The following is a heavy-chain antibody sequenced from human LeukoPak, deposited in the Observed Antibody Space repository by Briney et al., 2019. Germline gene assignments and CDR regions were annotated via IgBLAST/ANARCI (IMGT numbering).Heavy chain of an antibody. CDR1: GESFSDYY. Sequence: PSETLSLTCAVYGESFSDYYWSWIRQPPGRGLEWIGEVNHGGTTNYNPSLESRVIISADTSKNQFSLKLNSVTAADTAVYYCARVVYGDSSKDFDYWGQGTLVTVSS. CDR2: VNHGGTT. CDR3: ARVVYGDSSKDFDY. D-gene: IGHD4-17*01. J-gene: IGHJ4*02. V-gene: IGHV4-34*01.